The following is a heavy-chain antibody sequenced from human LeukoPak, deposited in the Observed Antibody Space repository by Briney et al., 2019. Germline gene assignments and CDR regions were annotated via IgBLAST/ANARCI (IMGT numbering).Heavy chain of an antibody. CDR1: GYSISSGYQ. J-gene: IGHJ5*02. D-gene: IGHD2-2*01. CDR2: IYHSGSA. CDR3: ARDPRWLTPDCTSTSCYENYFDP. V-gene: IGHV4-38-2*02. Sequence: SETLSLTCGVSGYSISSGYQWAWIRQSPGKGLEWIGSIYHSGSAHHNPSLKSRVTISVETSKNQFSLNMYSVTAADTAVYYCARDPRWLTPDCTSTSCYENYFDPWGQGTLVTVSS.